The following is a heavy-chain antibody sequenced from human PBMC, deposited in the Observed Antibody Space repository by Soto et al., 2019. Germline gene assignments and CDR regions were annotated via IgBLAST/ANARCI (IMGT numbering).Heavy chain of an antibody. D-gene: IGHD2-2*01. Sequence: ETPSLTCTVSGGSISSSSYYWCWILQPPGKGLEWIGSIYYSGSTYYNPSLKSRVTISVDTSKNQFSLKLSSVTAADTAVYYCARQGCSSTSCPPLAYRITCRPRPNWFDPLGQGTLLTISS. J-gene: IGHJ5*02. CDR1: GGSISSSSYY. CDR2: IYYSGST. CDR3: ARQGCSSTSCPPLAYRITCRPRPNWFDP. V-gene: IGHV4-39*01.